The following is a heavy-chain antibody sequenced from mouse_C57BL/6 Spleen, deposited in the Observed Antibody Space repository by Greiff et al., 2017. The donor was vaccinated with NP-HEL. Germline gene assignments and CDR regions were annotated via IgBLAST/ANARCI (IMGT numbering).Heavy chain of an antibody. Sequence: QVQLKQSGTELVKPGASVKLSCKASGYTFTSYWMHWVKQRPGQGLEWIGNINPSNGGTNYNEKFKSKATLTVDKSSSTAYMQLSSLTSEDSAVYYCARRSNWDGDYFDYWGQGTTLTVSS. D-gene: IGHD4-1*01. J-gene: IGHJ2*01. CDR2: INPSNGGT. CDR1: GYTFTSYW. CDR3: ARRSNWDGDYFDY. V-gene: IGHV1-53*01.